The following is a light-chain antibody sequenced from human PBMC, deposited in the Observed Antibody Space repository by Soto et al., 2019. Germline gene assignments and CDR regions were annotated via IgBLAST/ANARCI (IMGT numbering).Light chain of an antibody. CDR3: QSYDSSLSGYV. J-gene: IGLJ1*01. Sequence: QSLLTRPPSVSGGPGQRVTISCTGSSSNIGAGYDVHWYQQLPGTAPKLLIYGNSNRPSGVPDRFSGSKSGTSASLAITGLQAEDEADYYCQSYDSSLSGYVFGTGTKVTVL. CDR1: SSNIGAGYD. CDR2: GNS. V-gene: IGLV1-40*01.